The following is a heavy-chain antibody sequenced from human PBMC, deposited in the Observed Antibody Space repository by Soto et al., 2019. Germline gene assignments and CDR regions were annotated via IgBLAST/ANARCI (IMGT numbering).Heavy chain of an antibody. V-gene: IGHV1-8*01. D-gene: IGHD1-26*01. CDR2: MNPNSGNT. CDR1: GYTFTSDD. Sequence: GASVKVSCKASGYTFTSDDINWVRQATGQGLEWMGWMNPNSGNTGYAQKFQGRVTMTRNTSISTAYMELRSLRSEDTAVYYCVFFSGSRHGGYYYYGMDVWGQGTTVTVSS. CDR3: VFFSGSRHGGYYYYGMDV. J-gene: IGHJ6*02.